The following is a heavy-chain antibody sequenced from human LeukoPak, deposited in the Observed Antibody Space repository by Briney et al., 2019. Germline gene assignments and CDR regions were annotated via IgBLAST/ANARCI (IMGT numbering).Heavy chain of an antibody. V-gene: IGHV4-38-2*02. D-gene: IGHD3-10*01. Sequence: SETLSLTCTVSGYSISSDYYWAWIRQPPGKGLEWIGSIYHSGSTYYNPSLKSRVTLSVDTSKKQFSLKLSSVTAADTAVYYCARRAGYYGSGSYYNVRAFDPWGQGTLVTVSS. CDR3: ARRAGYYGSGSYYNVRAFDP. CDR1: GYSISSDYY. J-gene: IGHJ5*02. CDR2: IYHSGST.